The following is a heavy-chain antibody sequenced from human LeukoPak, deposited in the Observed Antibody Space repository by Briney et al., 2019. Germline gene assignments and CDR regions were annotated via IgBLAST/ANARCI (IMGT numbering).Heavy chain of an antibody. D-gene: IGHD4-17*01. CDR1: GFTFSRYL. CDR2: INTDGRST. CDR3: ARDPSGDNYFDN. V-gene: IGHV3-74*03. J-gene: IGHJ4*02. Sequence: GGSLRLSCAASGFTFSRYLMHWVRQAPGKGLVWVSRINTDGRSTKYADSVKGRFTISRDNVKNTLYLQMNSLRADDTAVYYCARDPSGDNYFDNWGQGTLVTVSS.